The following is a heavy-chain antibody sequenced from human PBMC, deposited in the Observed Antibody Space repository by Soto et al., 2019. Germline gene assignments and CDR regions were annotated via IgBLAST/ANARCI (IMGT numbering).Heavy chain of an antibody. CDR1: GYTCTGYY. CDR2: INTNSGGT. J-gene: IGHJ3*02. V-gene: IGHV1-2*04. Sequence: QVQRVQSGAEVQKPGASVKVYCKASGYTCTGYYMHWVRQAPGQGLEWMGWINTNSGGTNYAQKFQGWVTMTRDPSIITSYMELRRLRSDVMAVYYCARDLGDTGTTSGFDILVQGTMVTVSS. D-gene: IGHD1-1*01. CDR3: ARDLGDTGTTSGFDI.